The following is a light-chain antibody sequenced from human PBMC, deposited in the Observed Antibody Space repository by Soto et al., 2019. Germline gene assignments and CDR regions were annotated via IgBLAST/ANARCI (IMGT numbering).Light chain of an antibody. CDR3: SSYTTSNTPLYV. J-gene: IGLJ1*01. CDR1: SSDTAGYNY. CDR2: EVS. V-gene: IGLV2-14*01. Sequence: QSALTQPASVSGSPGQSITISWTGTSSDTAGYNYVSWYQQHPGKAPKLMIYEVSNRPSGVSNRFSGSQSVNTASLTISGLQAEDEANYYCSSYTTSNTPLYVFGTGTKLTVL.